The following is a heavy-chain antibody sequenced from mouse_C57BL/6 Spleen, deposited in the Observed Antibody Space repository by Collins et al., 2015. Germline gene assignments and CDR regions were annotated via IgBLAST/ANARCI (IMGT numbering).Heavy chain of an antibody. CDR2: ILPGSGST. Sequence: QVQLQQSGAELMKPGASVKISCKATGYTFSSYWIEWVKQRPGHGLEWIGEILPGSGSTNYNEKFKGKATFTADTSSNTAYMQLGSLTSEDSAVYYCAASAYYRYEAWFAYWGQGTLVTVSA. J-gene: IGHJ3*01. CDR3: AASAYYRYEAWFAY. V-gene: IGHV1-9*01. CDR1: GYTFSSYW. D-gene: IGHD2-14*01.